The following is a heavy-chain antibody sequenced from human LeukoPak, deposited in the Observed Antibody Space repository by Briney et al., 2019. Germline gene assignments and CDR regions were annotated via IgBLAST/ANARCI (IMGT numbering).Heavy chain of an antibody. Sequence: ASVKVSCKASGYTFTSYGISWVRQAPGQGLEWMGRIIPILGIANYAQKFQGRVTITADKSTSTAYMELSSLRSEDTAVYYCARHPGMVRGDTANFDYWGQGTLVTVSS. CDR2: IIPILGIA. CDR1: GYTFTSYG. V-gene: IGHV1-69*04. D-gene: IGHD3-10*01. CDR3: ARHPGMVRGDTANFDY. J-gene: IGHJ4*02.